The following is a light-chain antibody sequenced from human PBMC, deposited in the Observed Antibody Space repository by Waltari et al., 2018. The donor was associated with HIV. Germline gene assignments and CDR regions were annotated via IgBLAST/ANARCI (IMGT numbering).Light chain of an antibody. V-gene: IGLV2-23*02. CDR1: SRDVGSYAL. CDR3: CSYAGLVV. CDR2: EVN. Sequence: QSALTQPASVSGSPGQSITISCTGTSRDVGSYALVSWYQQYPGKAPKLLIYEVNKRPSGVSNRFSGSKSGNTASLTISGLQAEDEADYYCCSYAGLVVFGGGTKLTVL. J-gene: IGLJ2*01.